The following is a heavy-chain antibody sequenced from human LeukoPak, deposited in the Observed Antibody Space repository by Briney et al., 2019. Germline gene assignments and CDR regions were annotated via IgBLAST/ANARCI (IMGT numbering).Heavy chain of an antibody. D-gene: IGHD3-22*01. Sequence: GGSLRLSCAASGFTFSTYSMKWVRQAPGKGLERVSYISDSSAMYYADSVRGRFTISRENDKNSLFLQMNSLRAEDTAVYYCARGDDSGYYDYFDYWGQGALVTVSS. V-gene: IGHV3-48*01. J-gene: IGHJ4*02. CDR3: ARGDDSGYYDYFDY. CDR1: GFTFSTYS. CDR2: ISDSSAM.